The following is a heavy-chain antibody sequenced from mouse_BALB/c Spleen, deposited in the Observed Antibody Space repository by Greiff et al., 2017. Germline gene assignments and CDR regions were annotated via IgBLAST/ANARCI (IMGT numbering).Heavy chain of an antibody. CDR1: GYSITSDYA. V-gene: IGHV3-2*02. D-gene: IGHD1-1*01. J-gene: IGHJ1*01. CDR2: ISYSGST. CDR3: ARSPYYYGSSHWYFDV. Sequence: VQLKESGPGLVKPSQSLSLTCTVTGYSITSDYAWNWIRQFPGNKLEWMGYISYSGSTSYNPSLKSRISITRDTSKNQFFLQLNSVTTEDTATYYCARSPYYYGSSHWYFDVWGAGTTVTVSS.